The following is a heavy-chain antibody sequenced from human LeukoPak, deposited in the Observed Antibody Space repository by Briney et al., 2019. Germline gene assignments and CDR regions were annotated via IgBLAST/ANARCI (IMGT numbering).Heavy chain of an antibody. CDR1: GYTFTGYY. D-gene: IGHD2-15*01. CDR2: INPKSGAT. Sequence: GASVKVSCKASGYTFTGYYMHWVRQAPGQGLEWMGWINPKSGATNYAQNFQGRVAMTRDTSIGTAYVELSSLRPDDTAVYYCARGYCSGGSCPLDYWGQGTLVTVSS. V-gene: IGHV1-2*02. CDR3: ARGYCSGGSCPLDY. J-gene: IGHJ4*02.